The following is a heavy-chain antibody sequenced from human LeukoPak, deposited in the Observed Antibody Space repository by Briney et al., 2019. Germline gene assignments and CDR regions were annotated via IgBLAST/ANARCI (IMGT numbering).Heavy chain of an antibody. V-gene: IGHV3-21*01. CDR1: GYTFSSYS. J-gene: IGHJ4*02. Sequence: GGALRLSCAASGYTFSSYSMNWGRQAPGRGLERVSSISSSSSDIHYADSVTGRFTISRDNAKNSLYLQMNSLRAEDTAVYYCARDVEGQLALDYWGQGTLVTVSS. CDR3: ARDVEGQLALDY. CDR2: ISSSSSDI. D-gene: IGHD6-6*01.